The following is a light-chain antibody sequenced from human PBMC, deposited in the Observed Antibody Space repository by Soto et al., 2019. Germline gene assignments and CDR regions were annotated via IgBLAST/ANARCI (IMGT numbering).Light chain of an antibody. CDR2: ATS. Sequence: EIVLTQSPGTLSLSQGERATLSCRASEDVSRNYVAWYQQKPGQAPRLLVFATSNRATGIPDRFSGSGSGTDFTLTISSLEPEDSAVYYCQHRANLWTFGQGTKVEIK. V-gene: IGKV3D-20*02. CDR3: QHRANLWT. CDR1: EDVSRNY. J-gene: IGKJ1*01.